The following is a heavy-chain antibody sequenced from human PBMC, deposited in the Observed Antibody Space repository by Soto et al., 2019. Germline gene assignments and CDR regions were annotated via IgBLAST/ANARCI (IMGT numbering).Heavy chain of an antibody. V-gene: IGHV3-74*01. CDR1: GFRFSSFW. CDR2: VNNDGSST. D-gene: IGHD6-13*01. J-gene: IGHJ4*02. CDR3: AKKGTLSGTGYFDS. Sequence: GGSLRLSCAASGFRFSSFWMHWVRQAPGKGLEWVSRVNNDGSSTWYAGSVKGRFTISRDNSKNTLYLQMNSLRAEDSAVYFCAKKGTLSGTGYFDSWGQGTLVTAPQ.